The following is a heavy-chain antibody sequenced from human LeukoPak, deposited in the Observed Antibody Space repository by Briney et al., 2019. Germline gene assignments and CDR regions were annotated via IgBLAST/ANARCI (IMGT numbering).Heavy chain of an antibody. D-gene: IGHD1/OR15-1a*01. Sequence: GASVKVSCKASGYTFTSCGISWVRQAPRKELEWMGWISAYNGNTNYAQKPQGRVNITTDTSTSTAYMELRSLRSDDTAVSYCARGENNAWFDPWGQGTLVTVSS. CDR2: ISAYNGNT. CDR1: GYTFTSCG. V-gene: IGHV1-18*01. CDR3: ARGENNAWFDP. J-gene: IGHJ5*02.